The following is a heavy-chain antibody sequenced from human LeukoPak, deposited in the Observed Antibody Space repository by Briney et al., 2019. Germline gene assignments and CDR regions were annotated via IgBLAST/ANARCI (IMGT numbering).Heavy chain of an antibody. CDR3: ARGEYSSSSGSRWFDP. Sequence: SETLSLTCAVSGGSISSGGYSWSWVRQPPGKGLEWIGYIYHSGSTYYNPSLKSRVTISVDRSKNQFSLKLSSVTAADTAVYYCARGEYSSSSGSRWFDPWGQGTLVTVSS. V-gene: IGHV4-30-2*01. J-gene: IGHJ5*02. CDR1: GGSISSGGYS. D-gene: IGHD6-6*01. CDR2: IYHSGST.